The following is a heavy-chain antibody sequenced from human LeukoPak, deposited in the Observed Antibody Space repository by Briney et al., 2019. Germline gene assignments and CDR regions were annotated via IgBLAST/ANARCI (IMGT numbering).Heavy chain of an antibody. Sequence: GASVKVSCKASGGTFSSYAISWVRQAPGQGLEWMGRIIPILGIANYAQKFQGRVTITADKSTSTAYMELSSLGAEDTAVYYCAKGRLGSGYYYGEDFFDYWGQGTLVTVSS. J-gene: IGHJ4*02. V-gene: IGHV1-69*04. CDR3: AKGRLGSGYYYGEDFFDY. D-gene: IGHD3-22*01. CDR2: IIPILGIA. CDR1: GGTFSSYA.